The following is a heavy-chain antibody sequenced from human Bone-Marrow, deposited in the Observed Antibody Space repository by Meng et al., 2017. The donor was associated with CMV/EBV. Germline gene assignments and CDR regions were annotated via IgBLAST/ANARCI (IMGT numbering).Heavy chain of an antibody. J-gene: IGHJ3*02. CDR2: ISAYNGNT. CDR3: AGCSSTSCYSFGPINTAAAFDI. V-gene: IGHV1-18*01. D-gene: IGHD2-2*02. Sequence: ASVTVSCKASGYTFTRYGISWVRQAPGQGLEWMGWISAYNGNTNYAQKLQGRVTMTTDTSTRTAYMELRSLRSEDTAVYYCAGCSSTSCYSFGPINTAAAFDIWGQGKMVTVAS. CDR1: GYTFTRYG.